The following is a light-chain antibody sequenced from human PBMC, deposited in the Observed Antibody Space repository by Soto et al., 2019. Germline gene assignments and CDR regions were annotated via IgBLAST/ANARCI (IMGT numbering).Light chain of an antibody. CDR3: HQSYSTPLT. Sequence: TQSTSSLTGYLGDIVAITCWASQRISSSLNWYQWKPGKAPNLLIYAASSLQSGVPSRFSGSGSETDFTLTISSLQPEDFATYYCHQSYSTPLTFGGGTKVDI. J-gene: IGKJ4*01. V-gene: IGKV1-39*01. CDR1: QRISSS. CDR2: AAS.